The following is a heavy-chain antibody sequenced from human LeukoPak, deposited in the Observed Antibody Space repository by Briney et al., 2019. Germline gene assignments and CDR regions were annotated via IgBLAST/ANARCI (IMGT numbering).Heavy chain of an antibody. CDR1: GFNFNNYW. CDR3: ARDQYDTWSRRGNFDS. D-gene: IGHD3-3*01. Sequence: PGGSLRLSCAASGFNFNNYWMSWLRQAPGKGLEWVANIKDDGSEEYYVDSVKGRFTIVRDNAYNSLYLQMNSLRVEDTAVFYCARDQYDTWSRRGNFDSWGQGTLVIVSS. J-gene: IGHJ4*02. V-gene: IGHV3-7*03. CDR2: IKDDGSEE.